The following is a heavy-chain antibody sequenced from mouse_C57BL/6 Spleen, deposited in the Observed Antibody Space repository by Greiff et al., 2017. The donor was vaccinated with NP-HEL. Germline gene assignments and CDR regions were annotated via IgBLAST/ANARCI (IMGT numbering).Heavy chain of an antibody. V-gene: IGHV5-17*01. CDR1: GFTFSDYG. J-gene: IGHJ4*01. Sequence: EVMLVESGGGLVKPGGSLKLSCAASGFTFSDYGMHWVRQAPEKGLEWVAYISSGSSTIYYADTVKGRFTISRDNAKNTLFLQMTRLKSEDTAMYYCARRNGGWLLLDAMDYWGQGTSVTVSS. CDR2: ISSGSSTI. CDR3: ARRNGGWLLLDAMDY. D-gene: IGHD2-3*01.